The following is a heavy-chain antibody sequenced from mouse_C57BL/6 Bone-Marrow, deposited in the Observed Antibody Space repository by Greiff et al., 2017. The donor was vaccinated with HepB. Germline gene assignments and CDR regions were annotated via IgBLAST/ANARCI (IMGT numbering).Heavy chain of an antibody. CDR2: IDPSDSYT. D-gene: IGHD2-1*01. V-gene: IGHV1-59*01. Sequence: QVQLQQPGAELVRPGTSVKLSCKASGYTFTSYWMHWVKQRPGQGLEWIGVIDPSDSYTNYNQKFKGKATLTVDTSSSTAYMQLSSLTSEDSAVYYCAREETHYGTGWYFDVWGTGTTVTVSS. J-gene: IGHJ1*03. CDR1: GYTFTSYW. CDR3: AREETHYGTGWYFDV.